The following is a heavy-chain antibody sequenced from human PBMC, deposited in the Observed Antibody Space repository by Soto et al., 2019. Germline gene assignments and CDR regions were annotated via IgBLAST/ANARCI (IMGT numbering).Heavy chain of an antibody. Sequence: QVQLQESSAGLVKPSQTLSLTCTVSGDSISSGGYYWSWIRQHPGRGLEWIGYIYYSGSTYYNPSLKSRVTISVNTSKNQFSLKLTSVTAADTAVYYWSKEGVGRWFDRWGQGTLVTVSS. CDR2: IYYSGST. J-gene: IGHJ5*02. D-gene: IGHD3-16*01. CDR3: SKEGVGRWFDR. CDR1: GDSISSGGYY. V-gene: IGHV4-31*03.